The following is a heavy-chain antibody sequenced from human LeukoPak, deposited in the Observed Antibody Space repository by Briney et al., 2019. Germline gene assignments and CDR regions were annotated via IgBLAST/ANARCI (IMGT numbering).Heavy chain of an antibody. V-gene: IGHV7-4-1*02. CDR2: INTNTGNP. Sequence: ASVKVSCKASGYTFTNYAMNWVRQAPGQGPEWMGWINTNTGNPTYAQGFTGRFVFSLDTSVSTAYLQISSLKAEDTAVYYCARVGSSGWYHYYGMDVWGQGTTVTVSS. J-gene: IGHJ6*02. CDR1: GYTFTNYA. D-gene: IGHD6-19*01. CDR3: ARVGSSGWYHYYGMDV.